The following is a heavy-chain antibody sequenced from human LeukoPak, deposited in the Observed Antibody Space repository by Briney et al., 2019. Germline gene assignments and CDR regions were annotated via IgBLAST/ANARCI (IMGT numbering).Heavy chain of an antibody. J-gene: IGHJ5*01. V-gene: IGHV3-23*01. Sequence: GGSLRLSCAASGFNLRQYDLSWVRQAPGKGLEWVSGISGSGDITNYADSVKGRFSISRDNSKNTLSLQVSGLRAEDTAVYYCVRVSRSNWVFDSWGQGTLVTVS. D-gene: IGHD1-1*01. CDR3: VRVSRSNWVFDS. CDR2: ISGSGDIT. CDR1: GFNLRQYD.